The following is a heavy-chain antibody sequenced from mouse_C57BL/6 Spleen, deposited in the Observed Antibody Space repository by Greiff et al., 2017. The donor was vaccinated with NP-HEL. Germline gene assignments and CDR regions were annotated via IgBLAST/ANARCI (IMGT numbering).Heavy chain of an antibody. J-gene: IGHJ4*01. CDR1: GFSLTSYG. CDR3: ARGNWDVRGYAMDY. D-gene: IGHD4-1*01. V-gene: IGHV2-2*01. Sequence: VQLVESGPGLVQPSQSLSITCTVSGFSLTSYGVHWVRQSPGKGLEWLGVIWSGGSTDYNAAFISRLSISKDNSKSQVFFKMNSLQADDTAIYYCARGNWDVRGYAMDYWGQGTSVTVSS. CDR2: IWSGGST.